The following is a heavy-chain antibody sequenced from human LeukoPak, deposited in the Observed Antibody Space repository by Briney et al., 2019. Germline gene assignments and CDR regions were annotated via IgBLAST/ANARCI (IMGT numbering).Heavy chain of an antibody. D-gene: IGHD3-9*01. CDR2: SSASNGNT. CDR1: GYTFTSFG. V-gene: IGHV1-18*01. CDR3: ARVNSPYYNILTGYFY. Sequence: GASVKVSCKASGYTFTSFGITWVRQAPGQGLEWVGWSSASNGNTKYAQKFQGRVAMTTDTSTSTAYMELSSLRSDDTAVYYCARVNSPYYNILTGYFYWGQGTLVTVPS. J-gene: IGHJ4*02.